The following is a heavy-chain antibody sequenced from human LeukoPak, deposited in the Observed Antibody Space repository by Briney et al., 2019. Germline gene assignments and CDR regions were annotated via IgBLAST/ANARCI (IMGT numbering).Heavy chain of an antibody. Sequence: PSETLSHTCTVSGYSISSGYYWGWIRQPPGKGLEWIGSIYYSGSTYYNPSLKSRVTISVDTSKNQFSLKLSSVTAADTAVYYCARSLGYDYVWGSYRSDSFYFDYWGQGTLVTVSS. J-gene: IGHJ4*02. CDR2: IYYSGST. D-gene: IGHD3-16*02. CDR3: ARSLGYDYVWGSYRSDSFYFDY. CDR1: GYSISSGYY. V-gene: IGHV4-38-2*02.